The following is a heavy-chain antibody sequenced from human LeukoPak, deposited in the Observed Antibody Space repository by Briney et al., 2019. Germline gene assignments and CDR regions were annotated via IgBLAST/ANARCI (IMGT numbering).Heavy chain of an antibody. CDR2: INPRGGST. J-gene: IGHJ4*02. D-gene: IGHD3-22*01. V-gene: IGHV1-46*01. CDR3: ARAYYHDSSDYYFPLDY. Sequence: ASVKVSCMASGYTFTGYYMHWGRQAPGQGLEWMGIINPRGGSTTYAQKFQGRETITRDTYTRTVYMELSSLRSEDTAVYYCARAYYHDSSDYYFPLDYWGQGTLVTVSS. CDR1: GYTFTGYY.